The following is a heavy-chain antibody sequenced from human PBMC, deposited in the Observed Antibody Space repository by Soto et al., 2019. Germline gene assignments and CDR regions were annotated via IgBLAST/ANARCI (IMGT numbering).Heavy chain of an antibody. CDR1: GCSISSGGYY. Sequence: SETLSLTCTFSGCSISSGGYYLSWIRQHPGKGLEWIGYIHHSGTTYYNAPLKSRVTMSVDTSKNQFSLRLSSVTAADTAIYYCARGWIQQKYYLDYWGQGTLVTVSS. CDR2: IHHSGTT. V-gene: IGHV4-31*03. J-gene: IGHJ4*02. D-gene: IGHD5-18*01. CDR3: ARGWIQQKYYLDY.